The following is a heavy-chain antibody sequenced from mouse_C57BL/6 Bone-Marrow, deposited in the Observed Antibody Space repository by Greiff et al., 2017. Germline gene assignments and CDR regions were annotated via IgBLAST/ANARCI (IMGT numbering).Heavy chain of an antibody. D-gene: IGHD1-2*01. CDR2: IDPSDSYT. CDR1: GYTFTSYW. Sequence: QVQLQQPGAELVKPGASVKLSCKASGYTFTSYWMQWVKQRPGQGLEWIGEIDPSDSYTNYNQKFKGKATLTVDTSSSTAYMQLSSLTSEDSAVYYCARGEYYGHWGQGTLVTVSA. CDR3: ARGEYYGH. J-gene: IGHJ3*01. V-gene: IGHV1-50*01.